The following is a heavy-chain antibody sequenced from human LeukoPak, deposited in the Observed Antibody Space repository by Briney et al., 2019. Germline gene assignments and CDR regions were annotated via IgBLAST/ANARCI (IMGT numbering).Heavy chain of an antibody. CDR1: GGSISSSPYY. J-gene: IGHJ5*02. D-gene: IGHD3-22*01. CDR3: AREAVIVVDTNWFDP. Sequence: SETLSLTCTVSGGSISSSPYYWGWIRQPAGKGLEWIGRLYTSGSTNYNPSLKSRVTMSVDTSKNQFSLKLSSVTAADTAVYYCAREAVIVVDTNWFDPWGQGTLATVSS. V-gene: IGHV4-61*02. CDR2: LYTSGST.